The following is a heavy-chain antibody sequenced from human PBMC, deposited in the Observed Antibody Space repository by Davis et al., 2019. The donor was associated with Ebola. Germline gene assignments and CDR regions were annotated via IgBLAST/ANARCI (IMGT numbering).Heavy chain of an antibody. Sequence: SETLSLTCTVSGGSISSSYWSWIRQPPGKGLEWIGYLYYSESSNYNPSLKSRVTISVDTSKNHFSLKLSSVTAADTAVYYCARDSRWLVPGTYYYYGMDVWGQGTTVTVSS. CDR1: GGSISSSY. V-gene: IGHV4-59*01. J-gene: IGHJ6*02. D-gene: IGHD6-19*01. CDR3: ARDSRWLVPGTYYYYGMDV. CDR2: LYYSESS.